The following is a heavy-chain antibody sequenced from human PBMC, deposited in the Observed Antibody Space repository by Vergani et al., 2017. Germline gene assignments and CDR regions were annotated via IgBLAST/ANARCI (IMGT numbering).Heavy chain of an antibody. J-gene: IGHJ4*02. Sequence: QVQLVECGGGVVQPGRSLRLSCAASGVTFSSYGMHWVRQASGKGLEWVAVIWYDGSNKYYADSVKGRFTISRDNSKNTLYLQMNSLRAEDTAVYYCAGESPYYDSSGYADYWGQGTLVTVSS. V-gene: IGHV3-33*01. CDR2: IWYDGSNK. CDR1: GVTFSSYG. D-gene: IGHD3-22*01. CDR3: AGESPYYDSSGYADY.